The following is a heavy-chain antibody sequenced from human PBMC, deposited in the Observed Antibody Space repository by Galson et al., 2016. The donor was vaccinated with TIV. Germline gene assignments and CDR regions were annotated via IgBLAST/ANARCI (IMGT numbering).Heavy chain of an antibody. CDR3: ARGPLMAYYDSTDPANDY. D-gene: IGHD3-3*01. CDR2: ISSSGNNR. V-gene: IGHV3-11*01. J-gene: IGHJ4*02. Sequence: SLRLSCAASGFTFSDYYMTWIRQAPGKGLEWVSYISSSGNNRYYADSVKGRFTISRDNARTSLSLQMNNLRVEDTAVYYCARGPLMAYYDSTDPANDYWGQGTLVTVSS. CDR1: GFTFSDYY.